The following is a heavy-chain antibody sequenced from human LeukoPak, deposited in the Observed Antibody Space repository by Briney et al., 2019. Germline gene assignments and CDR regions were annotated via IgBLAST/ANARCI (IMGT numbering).Heavy chain of an antibody. CDR1: GFTFSSYA. Sequence: GGSLRLSCAASGFTFSSYAMHWVRQAPGKGLEWVAVIFYDESNKYYADSVKVRFTISRDNSKNKLYLQMNSMRAEDTAVYYCARGLASAGTIDYWGQGTLVTVSS. J-gene: IGHJ4*02. D-gene: IGHD6-13*01. V-gene: IGHV3-30*04. CDR3: ARGLASAGTIDY. CDR2: IFYDESNK.